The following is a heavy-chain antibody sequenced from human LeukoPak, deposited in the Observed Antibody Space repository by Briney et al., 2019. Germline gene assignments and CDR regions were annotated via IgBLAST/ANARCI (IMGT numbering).Heavy chain of an antibody. CDR1: GGSISSSNW. CDR3: ARGEGARDGYNYEGPFYFDY. D-gene: IGHD5-24*01. Sequence: PSGTLSLTCAVSGGSISSSNWWSWVRQPPGKGLEWIGEFYHSGSTNYNPSLKSRVTISVDKSKNQFSLKLSSVTAADTAVYYCARGEGARDGYNYEGPFYFDYWGQGTLVTVSS. V-gene: IGHV4-4*02. CDR2: FYHSGST. J-gene: IGHJ4*02.